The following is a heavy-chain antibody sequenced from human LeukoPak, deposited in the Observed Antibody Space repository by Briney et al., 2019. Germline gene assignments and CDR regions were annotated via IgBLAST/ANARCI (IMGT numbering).Heavy chain of an antibody. CDR2: INPSGGST. Sequence: ASVKVSCKASGYTFTSYYMHWVRQAPGQGLEWMGIINPSGGSTSYAQKFQGRVTMTRDMSTSTVYMELSSLRSEDTAVYYCAKETGTYAPVRDPFDYWGQGTLVTVSS. V-gene: IGHV1-46*01. CDR1: GYTFTSYY. CDR3: AKETGTYAPVRDPFDY. J-gene: IGHJ4*02. D-gene: IGHD1/OR15-1a*01.